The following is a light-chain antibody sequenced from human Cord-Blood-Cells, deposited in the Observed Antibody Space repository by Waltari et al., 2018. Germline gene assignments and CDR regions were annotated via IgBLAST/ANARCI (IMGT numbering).Light chain of an antibody. CDR2: LGS. CDR3: MQALQTPWT. J-gene: IGKJ1*01. V-gene: IGKV2-28*01. Sequence: IVVTSFSLSLPVPPGEPAFLPCMSSQSLLHSNGYNYLDWYLQKPGQSPQLLIYLGSNRASGVPDRFSGSGSGTDFTLKISRVEAEDVGVYYCMQALQTPWTFGQGTKVEIK. CDR1: QSLLHSNGYNY.